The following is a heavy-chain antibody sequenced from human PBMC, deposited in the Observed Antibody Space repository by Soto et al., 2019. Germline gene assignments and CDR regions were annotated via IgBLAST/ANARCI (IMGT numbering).Heavy chain of an antibody. Sequence: QVQLVQSGAEVKKPGASVKVSCKASGYTFTGYFMHCVRQAPGQGLEWMGWINSNSGATKYAQKFQGRVTLSRDTSISTAYMELSGLRSDDTAVYYCARGGGTILAPLPWGQGTLVTVSS. D-gene: IGHD3-3*01. CDR1: GYTFTGYF. V-gene: IGHV1-2*02. J-gene: IGHJ5*02. CDR2: INSNSGAT. CDR3: ARGGGTILAPLP.